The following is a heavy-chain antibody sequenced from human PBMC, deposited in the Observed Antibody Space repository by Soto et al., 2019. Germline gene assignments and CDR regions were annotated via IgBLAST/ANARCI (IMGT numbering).Heavy chain of an antibody. CDR2: ISGSGGST. J-gene: IGHJ4*02. CDR1: GFTFSSYA. V-gene: IGHV3-23*01. CDR3: AKDIPSALRYFDWSPVYFDY. Sequence: EVQLLESGGGLVQPGGSLRLSCAASGFTFSSYAMSWVRQAPGKGLEWVSAISGSGGSTYYADSVKGRFTISRDNSKNTLYLQMNSLRAEDTAVYYCAKDIPSALRYFDWSPVYFDYWGQGTLVTVSS. D-gene: IGHD3-9*01.